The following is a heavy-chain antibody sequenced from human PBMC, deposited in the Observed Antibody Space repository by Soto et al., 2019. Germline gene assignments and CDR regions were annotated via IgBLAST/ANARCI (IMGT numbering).Heavy chain of an antibody. CDR2: ISYTVDA. D-gene: IGHD6-19*01. V-gene: IGHV4-59*01. Sequence: PSETLSLTCSVSAGSLSRYYWGWVRQSPGEGLQWIAHISYTVDASYNPSLKSRVTISLDTSKNQIALRLMSVTAADTAVYYCAIPPGAVAGQEWFDPWGQGTLVTVSS. CDR3: AIPPGAVAGQEWFDP. CDR1: AGSLSRYY. J-gene: IGHJ5*02.